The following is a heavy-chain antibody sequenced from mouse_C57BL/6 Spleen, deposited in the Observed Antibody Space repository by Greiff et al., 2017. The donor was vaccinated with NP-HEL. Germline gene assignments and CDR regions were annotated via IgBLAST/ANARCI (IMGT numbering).Heavy chain of an antibody. D-gene: IGHD4-1*02. V-gene: IGHV5-15*01. CDR2: ISNLAYSI. CDR1: GLTFSDSG. Sequence: EVKLQGSGGGLVQPGGSLKLSCAASGLTFSDSGMAWVRQAPRRGPEWVAFISNLAYSIYYADTVTGRFTISRENAKNTLYLEMSSLRSEDTAMYYCARQGQLGRRYFDVWGTGTTVTVSS. J-gene: IGHJ1*03. CDR3: ARQGQLGRRYFDV.